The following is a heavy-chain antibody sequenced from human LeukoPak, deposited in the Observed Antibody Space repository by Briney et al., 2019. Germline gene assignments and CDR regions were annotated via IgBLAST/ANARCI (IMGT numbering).Heavy chain of an antibody. Sequence: ASVKVSCKASGYTFTSYYMHWVRQAPGQGLEWMGIINPSGGSTSYAQKFQGRVTITTDESTSTAYMELSSLRSEDTAVYYCARQGDGYNLNYWGQGTLVTVSS. CDR1: GYTFTSYY. J-gene: IGHJ4*02. V-gene: IGHV1-46*01. D-gene: IGHD5-24*01. CDR2: INPSGGST. CDR3: ARQGDGYNLNY.